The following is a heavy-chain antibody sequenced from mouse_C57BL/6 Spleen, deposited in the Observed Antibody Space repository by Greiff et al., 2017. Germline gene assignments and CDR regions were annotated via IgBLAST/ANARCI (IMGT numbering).Heavy chain of an antibody. CDR3: ARPLYYYGSSDYAMDY. D-gene: IGHD1-1*01. V-gene: IGHV5-17*01. J-gene: IGHJ4*01. Sequence: EVMLVESGGGLVKPGGSLKLSCAASGFTFSDYGMHWVRQAPEKGLEWVAYISSGSSTIYYADTVKGRYTISRDNAKNTLFLQMTSLRSEDTAMYYCARPLYYYGSSDYAMDYWGQGTSVTVSS. CDR2: ISSGSSTI. CDR1: GFTFSDYG.